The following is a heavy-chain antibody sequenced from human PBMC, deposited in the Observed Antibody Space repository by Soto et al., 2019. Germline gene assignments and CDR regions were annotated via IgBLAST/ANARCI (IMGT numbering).Heavy chain of an antibody. Sequence: ASVKVSCKASGYTFTSYAMHWVRQAPGQRLEWMGWINAGNGNTKYSQKFQGRVTITRDTSASTAYMELSSLRSEDTAVYYRAREEARLYYDFWSGYYTDGFDPWGQGTLVTVSS. D-gene: IGHD3-3*01. CDR1: GYTFTSYA. CDR3: AREEARLYYDFWSGYYTDGFDP. CDR2: INAGNGNT. V-gene: IGHV1-3*01. J-gene: IGHJ5*02.